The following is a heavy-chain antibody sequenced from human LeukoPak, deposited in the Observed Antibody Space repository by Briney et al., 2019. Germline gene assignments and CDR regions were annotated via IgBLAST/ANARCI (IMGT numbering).Heavy chain of an antibody. CDR1: GFTFSSYG. CDR2: IWYDGSNK. Sequence: GRSLRLPCAASGFTFSSYGMHWVRQAPGKGLEWVAVIWYDGSNKYYADSVKGRFTISRDNSKNTLYLQMNSLRAEDTAVYYCAREESIVGGMDVWGKGTTVTVSS. CDR3: AREESIVGGMDV. D-gene: IGHD2-15*01. V-gene: IGHV3-33*01. J-gene: IGHJ6*04.